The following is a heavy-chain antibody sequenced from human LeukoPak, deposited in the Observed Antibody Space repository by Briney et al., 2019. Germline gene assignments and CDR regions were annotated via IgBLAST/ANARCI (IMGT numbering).Heavy chain of an antibody. Sequence: PGGSQRLSCAASGFTFDDYAMHWVRQAPGKGLEWVSGISWNSGSIGYADSVKGRFTISRDNAKNSLYLQMNSLRAEDTALYYCAKEPHYYGMDVWGQGTTVTVSS. CDR3: AKEPHYYGMDV. CDR2: ISWNSGSI. V-gene: IGHV3-9*01. J-gene: IGHJ6*02. CDR1: GFTFDDYA.